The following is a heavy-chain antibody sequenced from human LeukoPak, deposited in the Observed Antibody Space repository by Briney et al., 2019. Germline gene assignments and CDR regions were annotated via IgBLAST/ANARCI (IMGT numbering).Heavy chain of an antibody. V-gene: IGHV4-59*08. Sequence: PSETLSLTCTVSGGSISSYYWSWIRQPPGKGLEWIGYIYYSGSTNYNPSLKSRVTISVDPSKNQFSLKLSSVTAADTAVYYCARHPGYCSGGSCFPNGNWFDPWGQGTLVTVSS. CDR1: GGSISSYY. D-gene: IGHD2-15*01. CDR3: ARHPGYCSGGSCFPNGNWFDP. CDR2: IYYSGST. J-gene: IGHJ5*02.